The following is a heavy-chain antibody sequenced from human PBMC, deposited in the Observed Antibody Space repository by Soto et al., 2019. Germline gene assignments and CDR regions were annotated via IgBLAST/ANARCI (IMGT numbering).Heavy chain of an antibody. Sequence: SLKISCKGSGYSFTSYWISWVRQMPGKGLEWMGRIDPSDSYTNYSPSFQGHVTISADKSISTAYLQWSSLKASDTAMYYCARAPQVEGYYYGMDVWGQGTTVTVSS. CDR1: GYSFTSYW. J-gene: IGHJ6*02. CDR2: IDPSDSYT. CDR3: ARAPQVEGYYYGMDV. V-gene: IGHV5-10-1*01.